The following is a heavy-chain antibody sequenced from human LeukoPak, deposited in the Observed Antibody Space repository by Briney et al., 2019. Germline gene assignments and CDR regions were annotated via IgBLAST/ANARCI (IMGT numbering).Heavy chain of an antibody. D-gene: IGHD4-17*01. CDR1: GGSFSGYY. CDR3: AREGEGDYGDFLLFDY. Sequence: SETLSLTCAVYGGSFSGYYWSWIRQPPGKGLEWIGEINHSGSTNYNPSLKSRVTISVDTSKNQFSLKLSSVTAADTAVYYCAREGEGDYGDFLLFDYWGQGTLVTVSS. J-gene: IGHJ4*02. CDR2: INHSGST. V-gene: IGHV4-34*01.